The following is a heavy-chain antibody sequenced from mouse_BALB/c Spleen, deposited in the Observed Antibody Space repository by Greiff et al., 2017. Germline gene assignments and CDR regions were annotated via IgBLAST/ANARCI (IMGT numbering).Heavy chain of an antibody. D-gene: IGHD2-10*02. CDR1: GYSITSYYA. CDR2: ISYSGST. CDR3: ARGYGDFDY. J-gene: IGHJ2*01. V-gene: IGHV3-2*02. Sequence: EVQLQQSGPGLVKPSQSLSLTCTVTGYSITSYYAWNWIRQFPGNKLEWMGYISYSGSTSYNPSLKSRISITRDTSKNQFFLQLNSVTTEDTATYYCARGYGDFDYWGQGTTLTVSS.